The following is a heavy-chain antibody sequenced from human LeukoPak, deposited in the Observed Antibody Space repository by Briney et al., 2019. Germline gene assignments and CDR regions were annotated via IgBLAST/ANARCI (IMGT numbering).Heavy chain of an antibody. Sequence: GSLRLSCAASGFTFSNYGMHWVRQAPGKGLEWVAVISYDGSNEYYADSVKGRFTISRDSSKNTLFLQMNSLRAADTAVYYCAKDRVPYCGGDCYSVIDPWGQGTLVTVSS. CDR2: ISYDGSNE. CDR1: GFTFSNYG. V-gene: IGHV3-30*18. D-gene: IGHD2-21*02. J-gene: IGHJ5*02. CDR3: AKDRVPYCGGDCYSVIDP.